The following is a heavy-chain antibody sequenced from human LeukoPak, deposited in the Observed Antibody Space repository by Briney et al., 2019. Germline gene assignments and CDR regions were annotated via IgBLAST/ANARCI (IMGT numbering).Heavy chain of an antibody. V-gene: IGHV3-23*01. CDR2: ISGSGGST. D-gene: IGHD6-19*01. J-gene: IGHJ4*02. CDR3: AKGGAYSSGWPFDY. CDR1: GFTFSSYA. Sequence: PGGSLRLSCAASGFTFSSYAMSWVRQAPGKGLEWVSAISGSGGSTYYADSVKGRFTISRDNSKYTLYLRMNSLRAEDTAEYYCAKGGAYSSGWPFDYWGQGTLVTVSS.